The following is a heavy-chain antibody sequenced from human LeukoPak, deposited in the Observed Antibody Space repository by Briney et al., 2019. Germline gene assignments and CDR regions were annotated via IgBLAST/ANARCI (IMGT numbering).Heavy chain of an antibody. CDR2: ISYDGSNK. J-gene: IGHJ5*02. CDR3: AKDLRDYGDYTNNKINWFDP. D-gene: IGHD4-17*01. V-gene: IGHV3-30*18. CDR1: GFTFSSYG. Sequence: GGSLRLSCAASGFTFSSYGMHWVRQAPGKGLEWVAVISYDGSNKYYADSVKGRFTISRDNSKNTLYLQMNSLRAEDTAVYYCAKDLRDYGDYTNNKINWFDPWGQGTLVTVSS.